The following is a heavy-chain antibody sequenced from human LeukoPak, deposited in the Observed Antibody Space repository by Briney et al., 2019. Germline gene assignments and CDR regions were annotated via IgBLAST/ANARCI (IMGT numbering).Heavy chain of an antibody. CDR2: INPNSGGT. D-gene: IGHD3-22*01. V-gene: IGHV1-2*02. J-gene: IGHJ5*02. CDR3: ASFLFYYDSSGYPHWFDP. Sequence: GASVKVSCKASGYTFTGYYMHWVRQAPGQGLEWMGWINPNSGGTNCAQKFQGRVTMTRDTSISTAYMELSRLRSDDTAVYYCASFLFYYDSSGYPHWFDPWGQGTLVTVSS. CDR1: GYTFTGYY.